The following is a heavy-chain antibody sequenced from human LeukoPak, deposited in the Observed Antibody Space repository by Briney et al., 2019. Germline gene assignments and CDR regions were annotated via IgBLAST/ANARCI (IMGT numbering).Heavy chain of an antibody. V-gene: IGHV3-21*01. D-gene: IGHD3-3*01. CDR2: ISSSGSYI. CDR1: GFTFSSHG. CDR3: AKTSLSDPSGHYYYMDV. J-gene: IGHJ6*03. Sequence: GGSLRLSCAASGFTFSSHGMNWVRQAPGKGLEWVSSISSSGSYIYYADSVKARFTISRDNSQNTVSLQLNNLRIEDTALYYCAKTSLSDPSGHYYYMDVWGKGTTVTVSS.